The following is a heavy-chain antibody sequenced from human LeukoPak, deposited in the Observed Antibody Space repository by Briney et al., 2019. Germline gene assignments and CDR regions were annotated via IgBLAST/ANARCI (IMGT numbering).Heavy chain of an antibody. J-gene: IGHJ4*02. V-gene: IGHV1-8*01. CDR2: MYPNSGNT. CDR1: GYTFTSYD. D-gene: IGHD4-17*01. Sequence: GASVKVSCKASGYTFTSYDINWVRQATGQGLEWMGWMYPNSGNTGYAQKFQGRVTMTRNTSISTAYMELSSLRSEDTAVYYCARVGGDTVTNRYWGQGTLVTVSS. CDR3: ARVGGDTVTNRY.